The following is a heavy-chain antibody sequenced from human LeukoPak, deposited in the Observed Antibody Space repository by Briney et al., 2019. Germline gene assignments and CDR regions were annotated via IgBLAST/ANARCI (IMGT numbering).Heavy chain of an antibody. J-gene: IGHJ5*02. CDR2: ISSSGSTI. Sequence: PGGSLRLSCAASGLTFSDYYMSWIRQAPGKGLEWVSYISSSGSTIYYADSVKGRFTISRDNSKNTLYLQMNSLRVEDTAVYYCARDPSVAGTGGAWFDPWGQGTLVTVSS. D-gene: IGHD6-19*01. CDR1: GLTFSDYY. V-gene: IGHV3-11*04. CDR3: ARDPSVAGTGGAWFDP.